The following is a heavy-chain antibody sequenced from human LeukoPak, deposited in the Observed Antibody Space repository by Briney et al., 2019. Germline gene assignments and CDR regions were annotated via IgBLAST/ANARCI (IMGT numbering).Heavy chain of an antibody. Sequence: GGSLRLSCAASGFTFSSYSMNWVRQAPGKGLEWVSSISSSSSYIYYADSVKGRFTISRDNAKNSLYLQMNSLRAEETAVYYCARGADCSSTSCYIDFDYWGQGTLVTVSS. CDR3: ARGADCSSTSCYIDFDY. V-gene: IGHV3-21*01. D-gene: IGHD2-2*02. CDR1: GFTFSSYS. J-gene: IGHJ4*02. CDR2: ISSSSSYI.